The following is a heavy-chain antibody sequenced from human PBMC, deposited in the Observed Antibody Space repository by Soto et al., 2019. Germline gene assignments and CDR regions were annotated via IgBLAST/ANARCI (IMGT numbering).Heavy chain of an antibody. CDR1: GFDFNNYW. J-gene: IGHJ5*02. CDR3: ARDQTTGDWFDA. V-gene: IGHV3-74*03. D-gene: IGHD4-17*01. CDR2: INGDGSDT. Sequence: EVQLVESGGGLVQPGGSLRLSCGASGFDFNNYWMHWVRQDPEKGLVWVSRINGDGSDTKYADSVKGRFTISRDNAKKAVYLQMNSLRAEDTAVYYCARDQTTGDWFDAWGQGTLVIVSS.